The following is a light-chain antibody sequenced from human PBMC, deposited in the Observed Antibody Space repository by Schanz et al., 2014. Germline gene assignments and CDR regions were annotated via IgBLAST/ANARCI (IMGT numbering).Light chain of an antibody. CDR2: EVT. CDR3: SSYTSSSTLL. Sequence: QSALTQPPSASGSPGQSVTISCTGTSSDVGGYNYVSWYQHHPGKAPKLMIYEVTKRPSGVPDRFSGSKSGYTASLTISGLQAEDEADYYCSSYTSSSTLLFGGGTKLTVL. CDR1: SSDVGGYNY. V-gene: IGLV2-8*01. J-gene: IGLJ2*01.